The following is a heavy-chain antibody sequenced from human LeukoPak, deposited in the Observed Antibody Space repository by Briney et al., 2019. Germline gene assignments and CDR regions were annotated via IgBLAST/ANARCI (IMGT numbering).Heavy chain of an antibody. D-gene: IGHD3-22*01. CDR1: GFTVSRNY. Sequence: GGSLRLSCAASGFTVSRNYMSWVRQAPGKGLEWVAKMNEYGSEIFYVDSVKGRFTISRDNSKNTLYLQMNSLRAEDTAVYYCAKSPSVVITPGYFDYWGQGTLVTVSS. CDR3: AKSPSVVITPGYFDY. V-gene: IGHV3-7*03. CDR2: MNEYGSEI. J-gene: IGHJ4*02.